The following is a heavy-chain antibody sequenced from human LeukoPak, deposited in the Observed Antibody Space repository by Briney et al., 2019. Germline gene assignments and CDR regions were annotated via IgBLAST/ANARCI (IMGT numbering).Heavy chain of an antibody. CDR1: GGSISSSNW. CDR2: IYHSGST. D-gene: IGHD3-10*01. CDR3: AGVSLDYGSGSYYFDY. V-gene: IGHV4-4*02. Sequence: SETLSLTCAVSGGSISSSNWWSWVRQPPGEGLEWIGEIYHSGSTNYNPSLKSRVTISVDKSKNQFPLKLSSVTAADTAVYYCAGVSLDYGSGSYYFDYWGQGTLVTVSS. J-gene: IGHJ4*02.